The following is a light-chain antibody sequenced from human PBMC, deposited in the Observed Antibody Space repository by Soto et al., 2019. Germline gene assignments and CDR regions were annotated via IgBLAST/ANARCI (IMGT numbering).Light chain of an antibody. CDR3: QQYGSSPPVN. V-gene: IGKV3-20*01. CDR1: QSVTGSY. J-gene: IGKJ3*01. CDR2: GAS. Sequence: EIVLTQSPGTLDLSPGERATLACRASQSVTGSYLAWYQQKPGQAPRLLIYGASTRAAGIPDRFSGSGSGTDFTLPISRLEPEDVAVYYCQQYGSSPPVNFGPGTKVDIK.